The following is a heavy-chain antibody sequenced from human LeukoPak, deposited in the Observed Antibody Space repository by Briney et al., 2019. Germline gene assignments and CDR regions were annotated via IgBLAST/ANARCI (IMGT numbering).Heavy chain of an antibody. J-gene: IGHJ4*02. Sequence: GRSLRLSCAASGFTFSSYAMHWVRQAPGKGLEWVAVISYDGSNKYYADSVKGRFTISRDNSKNTLYLQMNSLRAEDTAVYYCARGDYELGYWGQGTLVTVSS. V-gene: IGHV3-30-3*01. CDR1: GFTFSSYA. D-gene: IGHD3-22*01. CDR3: ARGDYELGY. CDR2: ISYDGSNK.